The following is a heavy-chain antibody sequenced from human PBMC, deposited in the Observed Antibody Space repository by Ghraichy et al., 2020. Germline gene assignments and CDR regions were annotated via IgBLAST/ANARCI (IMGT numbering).Heavy chain of an antibody. V-gene: IGHV4-34*01. CDR1: GGSFSGYY. Sequence: SETLSLTCAVYGGSFSGYYWSWIRQPPGKGLEWIGEINHSGSTNYNPSLKSRVTISVDTSKNQFSLKLSSVTAADTAVYYCARAIATYQVLYASQLPYYMDVWGKGTTVTVSS. J-gene: IGHJ6*03. D-gene: IGHD2-8*01. CDR3: ARAIATYQVLYASQLPYYMDV. CDR2: INHSGST.